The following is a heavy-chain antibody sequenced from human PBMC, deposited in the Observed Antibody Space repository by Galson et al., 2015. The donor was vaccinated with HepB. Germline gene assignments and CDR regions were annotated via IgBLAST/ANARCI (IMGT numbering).Heavy chain of an antibody. CDR3: GNLVLTPLRESMGLSLDYRDGFDY. CDR2: INPNSGGT. V-gene: IGHV1-2*02. CDR1: GYTFTGYY. Sequence: SVKVSCKASGYTFTGYYMHWVRQAPGQGLEWMGWINPNSGGTNYAQKFQGRVTMTRDTSISTAYMELSRLRSDDTAVYYCGNLVLTPLRESMGLSLDYRDGFDYWGQGTLVTVSS. D-gene: IGHD4/OR15-4a*01. J-gene: IGHJ4*02.